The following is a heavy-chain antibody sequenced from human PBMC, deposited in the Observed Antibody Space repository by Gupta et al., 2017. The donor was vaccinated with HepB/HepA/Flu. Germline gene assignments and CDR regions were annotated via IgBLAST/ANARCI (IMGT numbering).Heavy chain of an antibody. CDR3: VRQYSSGWFGAVDY. CDR2: VRSDASTI. CDR1: GLTFSSYA. V-gene: IGHV3-30*03. J-gene: IGHJ4*02. D-gene: IGHD6-19*01. Sequence: QVQLVESGGGVVEPGRCLTLSCAASGLTFSSYAIHWFRQAPGKGLEWVAVVRSDASTIYYANSVKGRFTISRDNSKNTVYLQMNSLRDEDTAVYYCVRQYSSGWFGAVDYWGQVTLVTVSS.